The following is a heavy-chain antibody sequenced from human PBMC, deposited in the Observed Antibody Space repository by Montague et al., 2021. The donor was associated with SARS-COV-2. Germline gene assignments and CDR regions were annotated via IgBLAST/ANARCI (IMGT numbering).Heavy chain of an antibody. J-gene: IGHJ4*02. CDR3: ARDPRYGVSWSFDY. CDR2: TYYMCKSNN. Sequence: CAISGDSVSGNTATGNCMKRSRQKGSEMLGRTYYMCKSNNDNSLSVKSRMTISPDTSKNQFSLQLSSVTPEDRAVYYCARDPRYGVSWSFDYWGQGTLVTVSS. D-gene: IGHD4/OR15-4a*01. CDR1: GDSVSGNTAT. V-gene: IGHV6-1*01.